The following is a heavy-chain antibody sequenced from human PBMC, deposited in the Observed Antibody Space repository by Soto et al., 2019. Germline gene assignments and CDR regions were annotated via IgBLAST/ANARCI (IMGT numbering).Heavy chain of an antibody. CDR1: GGSISSGGYY. Sequence: SETLSLTCTVSGGSISSGGYYWSWIRQHPGKGLEWIGYIYYSGSTYYNPSLKSRVTISVDTSKNQFSLKLSSVTAADTAVYYCASGIAVAGTEPSWFDPWGQGTLVTVSS. J-gene: IGHJ5*02. CDR2: IYYSGST. CDR3: ASGIAVAGTEPSWFDP. V-gene: IGHV4-31*03. D-gene: IGHD6-19*01.